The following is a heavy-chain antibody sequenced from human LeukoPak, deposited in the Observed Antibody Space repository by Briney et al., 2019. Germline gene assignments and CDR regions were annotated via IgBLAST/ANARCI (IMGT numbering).Heavy chain of an antibody. J-gene: IGHJ3*02. CDR2: IYHSGST. Sequence: SETLSLTCAVSGGSISSGGYSWSWIWQPPGKGLEWIGYIYHSGSTYYNPSLKSRVTISVDRSKNQFSLKLSSVTAADTAVYYCARRRARDDAFDIWGQGTMVTVSS. D-gene: IGHD3-10*01. V-gene: IGHV4-30-2*01. CDR1: GGSISSGGYS. CDR3: ARRRARDDAFDI.